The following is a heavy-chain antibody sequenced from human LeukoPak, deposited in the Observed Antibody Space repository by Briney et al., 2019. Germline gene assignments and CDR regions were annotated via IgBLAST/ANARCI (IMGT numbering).Heavy chain of an antibody. V-gene: IGHV3-7*03. D-gene: IGHD2-21*02. CDR2: IKQDGSKT. J-gene: IGHJ4*02. Sequence: GGSLRLSCVDSGFTFSNYWMSWVRQAPGKGLEWVANIKQDGSKTYYVDSVKGRFTISRDNAKNSLYLQMNSLRAEDTALYYCAKDIGGGDFELFDYWGQGTLVTVSS. CDR3: AKDIGGGDFELFDY. CDR1: GFTFSNYW.